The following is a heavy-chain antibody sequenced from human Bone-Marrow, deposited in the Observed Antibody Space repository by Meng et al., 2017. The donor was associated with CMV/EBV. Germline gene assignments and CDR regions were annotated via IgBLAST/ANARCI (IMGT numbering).Heavy chain of an antibody. D-gene: IGHD1-26*01. CDR3: AGVGISNDAFDI. CDR2: IYYSGST. V-gene: IGHV4-59*01. Sequence: GSLRLSCAVYGGSFSGYYWSWIRQPPGKGLEWIGYIYYSGSTNYNPSLKSRVTISVDTSKNQFSLKLSSVTAADTAVYYCAGVGISNDAFDIWGQGTMVTVSS. CDR1: GGSFSGYY. J-gene: IGHJ3*02.